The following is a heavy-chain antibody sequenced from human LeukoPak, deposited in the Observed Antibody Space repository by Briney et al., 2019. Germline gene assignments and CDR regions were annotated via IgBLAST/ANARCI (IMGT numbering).Heavy chain of an antibody. CDR2: INPNSGGT. CDR3: ATDESGSYTY. Sequence: ASVKVSCKASGYTFTGSYMHWVRQAPGQGLEWMGLINPNSGGTNYAQKFQGRVTMTRDTSISTAYMELSRLRSDDTAMYYCATDESGSYTYWGQGTLVTVSS. V-gene: IGHV1-2*02. CDR1: GYTFTGSY. D-gene: IGHD1-26*01. J-gene: IGHJ4*02.